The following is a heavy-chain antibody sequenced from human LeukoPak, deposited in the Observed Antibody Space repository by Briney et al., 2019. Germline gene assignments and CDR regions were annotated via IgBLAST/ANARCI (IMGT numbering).Heavy chain of an antibody. CDR3: ARASGRRSSSFYYFDY. Sequence: SETLSLTCTVSGGSISSYYWSWIRQPPGKGLEWIGYIFYTGSTNYNPSLRSRVTISLDTSKNQFSLKLSSVIAADTAVYYCARASGRRSSSFYYFDYWGQGTLVTVSS. D-gene: IGHD6-13*01. CDR2: IFYTGST. V-gene: IGHV4-59*12. CDR1: GGSISSYY. J-gene: IGHJ4*02.